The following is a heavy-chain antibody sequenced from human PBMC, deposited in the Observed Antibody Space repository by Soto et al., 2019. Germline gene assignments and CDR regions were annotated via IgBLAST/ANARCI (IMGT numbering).Heavy chain of an antibody. CDR3: ARDRDTMIVVGYYFDY. CDR1: GFTFSSYG. V-gene: IGHV3-33*01. CDR2: IWYDGSNK. Sequence: GGSLRLSCAASGFTFSSYGMHWVRQAPGKGLEWVAVIWYDGSNKYYADSVKGRFTISRDNSKNTLYLQMNSLRAEDTAVYYCARDRDTMIVVGYYFDYWGQGTLVTVSS. D-gene: IGHD3-22*01. J-gene: IGHJ4*02.